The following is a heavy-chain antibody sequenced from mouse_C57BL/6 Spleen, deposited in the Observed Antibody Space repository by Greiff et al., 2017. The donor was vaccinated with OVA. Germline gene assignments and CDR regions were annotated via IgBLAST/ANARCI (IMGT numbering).Heavy chain of an antibody. V-gene: IGHV1-69*01. J-gene: IGHJ4*01. CDR3: ARLGGINAMDY. CDR2: IDPSDSYT. D-gene: IGHD1-1*02. CDR1: GYTFTSYW. Sequence: QVQLQQPGAELVMPGASVKLSCKASGYTFTSYWMHWVKQRPGQGLEWIGEIDPSDSYTNYNQKLKGKATLTVDKSSSTAYMQLSSLTSEDSAVYYCARLGGINAMDYWGQGTSVTVSS.